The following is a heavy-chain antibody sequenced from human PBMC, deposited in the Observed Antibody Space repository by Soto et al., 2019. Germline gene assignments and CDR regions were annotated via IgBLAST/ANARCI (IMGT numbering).Heavy chain of an antibody. Sequence: VPLVESGGGVVQPGRSLRLSCAASGFPFSSYGMHWVRQAPGKGMEWVAHISYDGSNKHYTDSVKGRFTISRDNSKNMLYLQRSSLRAEDTAVYYCAGGQYYFDYCGQGTRVSVSS. D-gene: IGHD2-15*01. CDR3: AGGQYYFDY. J-gene: IGHJ4*02. CDR2: ISYDGSNK. CDR1: GFPFSSYG. V-gene: IGHV3-30*03.